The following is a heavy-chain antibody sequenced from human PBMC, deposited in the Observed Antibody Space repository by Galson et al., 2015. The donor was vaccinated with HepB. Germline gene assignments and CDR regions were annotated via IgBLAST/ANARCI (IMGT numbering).Heavy chain of an antibody. J-gene: IGHJ6*03. CDR2: IIPIFGTA. CDR1: GGTFSSYA. V-gene: IGHV1-69*13. CDR3: ARVPAAISFEYYYYYMDV. D-gene: IGHD2-2*01. Sequence: SVKVSCKASGGTFSSYAISWVRQAPGQGLEWMGGIIPIFGTANYAQKFQGRVTITADESTSTAYMELSSLRSEDTAVYYCARVPAAISFEYYYYYMDVWGKGTTVTVSS.